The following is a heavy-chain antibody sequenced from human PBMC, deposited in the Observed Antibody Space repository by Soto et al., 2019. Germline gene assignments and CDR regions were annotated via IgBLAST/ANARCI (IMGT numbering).Heavy chain of an antibody. D-gene: IGHD4-17*01. CDR2: ISYDGSNK. J-gene: IGHJ6*03. V-gene: IGHV3-30*03. CDR3: ASSTVTTPDYYYYYYMDV. CDR1: GFTFSSYG. Sequence: ESGGGVVQPGRSLRLSCAASGFTFSSYGMHWVRQAPGKGLEWVAVISYDGSNKYYADSVKGRFTISRDNSKNTLYLQMNSLRAEDTAVYYCASSTVTTPDYYYYYYMDVWGKGTTVTVSS.